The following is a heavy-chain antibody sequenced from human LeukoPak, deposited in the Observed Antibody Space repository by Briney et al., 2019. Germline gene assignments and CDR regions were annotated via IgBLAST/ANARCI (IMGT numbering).Heavy chain of an antibody. J-gene: IGHJ4*02. CDR1: GFTFSSYV. CDR2: ISGSDDRT. D-gene: IGHD5-12*01. Sequence: GGSLRLSCAASGFTFSSYVMNWLRQAPGEGLEWVSTISGSDDRTFYADSVKGRFTISRDNSKNTVYLQMNSLRAGDTAVYYCTKVQRSDFDMNFDSWGQGTLVTVSS. CDR3: TKVQRSDFDMNFDS. V-gene: IGHV3-23*01.